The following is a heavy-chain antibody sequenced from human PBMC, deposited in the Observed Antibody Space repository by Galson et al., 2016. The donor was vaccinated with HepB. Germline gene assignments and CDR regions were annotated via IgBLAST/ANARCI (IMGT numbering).Heavy chain of an antibody. V-gene: IGHV1-69*13. J-gene: IGHJ5*02. Sequence: SVKVSCKASGGIFNSYGITWVRQAPGQGLEWMGGIIAIFGTANYAQKFQGRVTITADESTSTVYMELSSLRSEDTAVYYCARASGYHYVSWFDPWGQGTLVTVCS. D-gene: IGHD3-16*01. CDR2: IIAIFGTA. CDR3: ARASGYHYVSWFDP. CDR1: GGIFNSYG.